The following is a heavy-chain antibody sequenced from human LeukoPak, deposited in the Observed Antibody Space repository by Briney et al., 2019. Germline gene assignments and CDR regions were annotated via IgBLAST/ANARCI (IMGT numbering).Heavy chain of an antibody. Sequence: GGSLRLSCADSGLTLSDHYMDWVRQAPGKGLEWVGRRNKANSYTTEYAASVKGRFTISRDDSKNSLYLQMNSLKTEDTAVYYCARVWVDSSGWYGNYYYYGMDVWGQGTTVTVSS. CDR1: GLTLSDHY. CDR3: ARVWVDSSGWYGNYYYYGMDV. CDR2: RNKANSYTT. D-gene: IGHD6-19*01. J-gene: IGHJ6*02. V-gene: IGHV3-72*01.